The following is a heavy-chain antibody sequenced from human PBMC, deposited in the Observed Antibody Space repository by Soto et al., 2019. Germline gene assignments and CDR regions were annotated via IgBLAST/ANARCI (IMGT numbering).Heavy chain of an antibody. CDR1: GYTFTGYY. Sequence: ASVKVSCKASGYTFTGYYMHWVRQAPGQGLEWMGWINPNSGGTNYAQKFQGWVTMTRDTSISTAYMELSRLRSDDTAVYYCARSIAARRSYYYIDVWGKGTTVTAP. V-gene: IGHV1-2*04. D-gene: IGHD6-6*01. CDR2: INPNSGGT. CDR3: ARSIAARRSYYYIDV. J-gene: IGHJ6*03.